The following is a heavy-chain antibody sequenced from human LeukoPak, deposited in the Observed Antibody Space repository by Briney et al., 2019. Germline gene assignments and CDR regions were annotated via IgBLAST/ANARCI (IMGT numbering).Heavy chain of an antibody. CDR2: INHSGST. CDR1: GGSFSGYY. CDR3: ARDSVVRGLGV. D-gene: IGHD3-10*01. V-gene: IGHV4-34*01. J-gene: IGHJ6*04. Sequence: SETLSLTCAVYGGSFSGYYWSWIRQPPGKGLEWIGEINHSGSTNYNPSLKSRVTISVDTSKDQFSLKLSSVTAADTAVYYCARDSVVRGLGVWGKGTTVTISS.